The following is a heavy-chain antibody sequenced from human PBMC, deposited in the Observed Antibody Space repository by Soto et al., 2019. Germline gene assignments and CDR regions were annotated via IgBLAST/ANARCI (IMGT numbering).Heavy chain of an antibody. CDR2: IYSGGST. J-gene: IGHJ3*02. CDR3: ARDGSSGLSLGAFDI. CDR1: GFTVSSNY. V-gene: IGHV3-53*04. Sequence: EVQLVESGGGLVQPGGSLRLSSAASGFTVSSNYMSWVRQAPGKGLEWVSVIYSGGSTYYADSVKGRFTISRHNSKNTLYLQMNSLRAEDTAVYYCARDGSSGLSLGAFDIWGQGTMVTVSS. D-gene: IGHD3-22*01.